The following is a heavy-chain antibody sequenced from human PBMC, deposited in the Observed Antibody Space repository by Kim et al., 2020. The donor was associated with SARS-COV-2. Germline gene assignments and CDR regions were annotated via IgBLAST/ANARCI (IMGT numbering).Heavy chain of an antibody. CDR1: GFNSDDHG. J-gene: IGHJ6*02. V-gene: IGHV3-9*02. CDR2: IIFNTGHT. D-gene: IGHD3-3*01. CDR3: GKDLTMGGLDA. Sequence: GGSLRLSCVVSGFNSDDHGMHWVRQIPGKGLEWVSGIIFNTGHTGYADSVRGRFTVFRDNDKKYLYLQMNSLRVEDTALYYCGKDLTMGGLDAWGQGTTVTVSS.